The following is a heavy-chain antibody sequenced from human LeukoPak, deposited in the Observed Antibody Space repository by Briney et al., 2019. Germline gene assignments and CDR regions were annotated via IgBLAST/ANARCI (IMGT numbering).Heavy chain of an antibody. Sequence: PGGSLRLSCAASGFTVSNKYMSWVRQAPGKGLEWVSVIYSGGRTYYADSVKGRFTISRDNSKNTLYLQMNSLRVADTAVYYCASRTVGDYPYFDHWGQGTLVIVSS. CDR3: ASRTVGDYPYFDH. V-gene: IGHV3-66*01. D-gene: IGHD4-17*01. CDR1: GFTVSNKY. CDR2: IYSGGRT. J-gene: IGHJ4*02.